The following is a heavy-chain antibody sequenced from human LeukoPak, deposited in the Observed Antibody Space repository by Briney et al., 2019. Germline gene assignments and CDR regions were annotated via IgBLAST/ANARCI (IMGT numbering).Heavy chain of an antibody. CDR3: ATRGEDYVWGSWFHSHDYYYGMDV. J-gene: IGHJ6*02. V-gene: IGHV3-7*03. CDR1: GFIFKDYW. CDR2: IKQDGSEK. D-gene: IGHD3-16*01. Sequence: GGSLRLSCAAPGFIFKDYWMIWVRQAPGKGLEWVANIKQDGSEKYYVDSVKGRFTISRDNAKNSLYLQMNTLRAEDTAVYYCATRGEDYVWGSWFHSHDYYYGMDVWGQGTTVTVSS.